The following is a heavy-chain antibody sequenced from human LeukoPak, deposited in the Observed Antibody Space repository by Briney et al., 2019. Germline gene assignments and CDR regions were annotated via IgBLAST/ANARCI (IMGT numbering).Heavy chain of an antibody. V-gene: IGHV4-30-4*08. J-gene: IGHJ5*02. D-gene: IGHD3-3*01. CDR1: CGSISNGDYC. CDR2: TYYRGCP. Sequence: SQTPSLTRTVFCGSISNGDYCWGWIHHPPGKGLEWVGFTYYRGCPYYNLSLKSRVPISVDTSKNQFSLKLSSVTAADAAVYYCARLEVRRPFGVVIINWFDPWGQGTLVTVSS. CDR3: ARLEVRRPFGVVIINWFDP.